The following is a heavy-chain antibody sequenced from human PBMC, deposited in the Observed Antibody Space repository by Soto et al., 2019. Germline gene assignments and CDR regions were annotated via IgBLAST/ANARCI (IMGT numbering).Heavy chain of an antibody. CDR3: AKHEGYCSSTSCSNFDY. CDR2: IYPGDSDT. J-gene: IGHJ4*02. CDR1: GFSFTSYW. V-gene: IGHV5-51*01. D-gene: IGHD2-2*01. Sequence: GESLKISCKGFGFSFTSYWIAWVRQMPGKGLEWMGIIYPGDSDTSYSPSFQGQVTISADKSINTAYLQWSSLKASDTAMYYCAKHEGYCSSTSCSNFDYWGQGTLLTVS.